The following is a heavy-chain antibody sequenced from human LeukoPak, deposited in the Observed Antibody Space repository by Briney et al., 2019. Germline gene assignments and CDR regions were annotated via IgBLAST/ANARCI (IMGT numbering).Heavy chain of an antibody. V-gene: IGHV3-21*01. D-gene: IGHD2-21*01. CDR3: ARDPIGDDAFDI. CDR2: ISSSSSYI. J-gene: IGHJ3*02. CDR1: GFTFSSYS. Sequence: GGSLRLFCAASGFTFSSYSMNWVRQAPGKGLEWVSSISSSSSYIYYADSVKGRFTISRDNAKNSLYLQMNSLRAEDTAVYYCARDPIGDDAFDIWGQGTMVTVSS.